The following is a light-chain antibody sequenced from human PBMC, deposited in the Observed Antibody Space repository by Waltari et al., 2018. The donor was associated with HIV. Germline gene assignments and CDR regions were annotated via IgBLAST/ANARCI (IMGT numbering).Light chain of an antibody. V-gene: IGKV3-15*01. CDR2: SAS. CDR1: QSVSSN. Sequence: EIVMTQSPATLSVSPGERATLSCRASQSVSSNLAWYQQKPGQAPRLLMYSASTRATDIPARFSGSASGTEFTLTISSLQSEDFSVYYCQQYNDWPLGTFGQGTKVEIK. CDR3: QQYNDWPLGT. J-gene: IGKJ1*01.